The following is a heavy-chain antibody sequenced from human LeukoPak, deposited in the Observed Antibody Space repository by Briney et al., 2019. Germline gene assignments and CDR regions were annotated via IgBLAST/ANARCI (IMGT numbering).Heavy chain of an antibody. Sequence: GGSLRLSCAASRFTFRNYAMSWVRQAPGKGLEWVANIKQDGSEKYYVDSVKGRFTISRDNAKNSVYLQMNRLRVEDTAVYYCARRSYRGVITVYYYYYMDVWGKGTPVTVSS. CDR3: ARRSYRGVITVYYYYYMDV. CDR1: RFTFRNYA. CDR2: IKQDGSEK. D-gene: IGHD3-16*02. J-gene: IGHJ6*03. V-gene: IGHV3-7*01.